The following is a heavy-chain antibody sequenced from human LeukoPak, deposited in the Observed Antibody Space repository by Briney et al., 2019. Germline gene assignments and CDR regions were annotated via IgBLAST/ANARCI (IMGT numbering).Heavy chain of an antibody. CDR3: ARTGTSGSYSDS. CDR1: GGSISSGSYY. V-gene: IGHV4-61*01. Sequence: PSQTLSLTCTVSGGSISSGSYYWSWIRQPPGKGLEWIGYIYYTGSTKSNPSLKSRVTISVDASRNQFSLKLSSVTAADTAVYYCARTGTSGSYSDSWGRGIQVTVSS. J-gene: IGHJ5*01. CDR2: IYYTGST. D-gene: IGHD3-10*01.